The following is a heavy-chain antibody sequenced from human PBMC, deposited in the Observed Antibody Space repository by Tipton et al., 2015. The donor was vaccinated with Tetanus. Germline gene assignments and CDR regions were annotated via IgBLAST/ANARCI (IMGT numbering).Heavy chain of an antibody. V-gene: IGHV1-69*01. CDR1: GGTFSRYT. J-gene: IGHJ4*02. CDR3: AREAIRLAANPFDY. Sequence: QLVQSGAEVRKPGSSVKVSCKASGGTFSRYTISWVRQAPGQGLEWMGGINPMFGTANYAQKFQGRVTIIADESTSTAYMELRSLTSEDTAVYYCAREAIRLAANPFDYWGQGTLVTVSS. D-gene: IGHD3-16*01. CDR2: INPMFGTA.